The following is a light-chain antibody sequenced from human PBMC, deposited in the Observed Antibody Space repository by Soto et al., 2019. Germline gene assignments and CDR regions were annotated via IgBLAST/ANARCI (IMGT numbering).Light chain of an antibody. CDR2: DVT. CDR1: SNDVGTYTY. Sequence: QSVLTQPRSVSGSPGQSVTISCTGTSNDVGTYTYVSWYQQHPGKAPKLMIYDVTKRPSGVPDRFSGSKSGNTASLTISGLQAEDEADYYCCSFAGSYPYVFGTGTQLTVL. CDR3: CSFAGSYPYV. V-gene: IGLV2-11*01. J-gene: IGLJ1*01.